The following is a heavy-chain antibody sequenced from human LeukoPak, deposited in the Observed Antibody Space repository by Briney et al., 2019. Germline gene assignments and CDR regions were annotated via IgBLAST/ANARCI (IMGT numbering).Heavy chain of an antibody. Sequence: PSQTLSLTCTASGGTISSDGFYWSCIPQPPGQDLVWIGYIYHSGSTYYNPSNKSRTTFRENSTKNQLSLKLSSVTAADTAVYYSARVAGVEVAPATSYWGQGTLVTVSS. CDR3: ARVAGVEVAPATSY. V-gene: IGHV4-30-2*01. CDR1: GGTISSDGFY. CDR2: IYHSGST. D-gene: IGHD2-15*01. J-gene: IGHJ4*02.